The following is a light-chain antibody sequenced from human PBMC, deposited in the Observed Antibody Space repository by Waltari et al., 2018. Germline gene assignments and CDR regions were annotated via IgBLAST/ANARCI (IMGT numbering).Light chain of an antibody. CDR3: AAWDDSPSGPVV. CDR1: SSNIGSNT. CDR2: SNK. J-gene: IGLJ2*01. V-gene: IGLV1-44*01. Sequence: QSVLTQPPSASGTPGQRVTIPCSGSSSNIGSNTVNWYQHLPGAAPKLLHYSNKQRPPGVPGRFSGAKSGTSAYLAIGGLQSEYEGDYYCAAWDDSPSGPVVFGGETKLTVL.